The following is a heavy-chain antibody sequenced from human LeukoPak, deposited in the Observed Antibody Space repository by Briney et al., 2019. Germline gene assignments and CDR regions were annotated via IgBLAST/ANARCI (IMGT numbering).Heavy chain of an antibody. Sequence: SETLSLTCTVSGGSISSGGYYWSWIRQPPGKGLEWIGYIYHSGSTYYNPSLKSRVTISVDRSKNQFSLKLSSVTAADTAVYYCARGGYSFDYWGQGTLVTVSS. CDR1: GGSISSGGYY. CDR3: ARGGYSFDY. CDR2: IYHSGST. J-gene: IGHJ4*02. D-gene: IGHD2-2*02. V-gene: IGHV4-30-2*01.